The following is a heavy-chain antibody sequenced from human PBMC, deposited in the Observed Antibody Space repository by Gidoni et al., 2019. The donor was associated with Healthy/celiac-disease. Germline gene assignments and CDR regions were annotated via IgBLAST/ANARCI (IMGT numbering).Heavy chain of an antibody. V-gene: IGHV3-30*18. CDR3: AKDEGSGIDY. Sequence: QVQLVESGGGVVQPWRSLRLSCAASGFTFSSYGMHWVRQATGKGLEWVAVISYDGSNKYYADSVKGRFTISRDNSKNTLYLQMNSLRAEDTDVYYCAKDEGSGIDYWGQGTLVTVSS. J-gene: IGHJ4*02. CDR2: ISYDGSNK. CDR1: GFTFSSYG. D-gene: IGHD6-25*01.